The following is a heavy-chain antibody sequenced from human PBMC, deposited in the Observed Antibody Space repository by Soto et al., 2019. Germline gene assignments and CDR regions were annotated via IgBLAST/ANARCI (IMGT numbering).Heavy chain of an antibody. CDR3: ARDYCSGGSCYGPYFDY. CDR2: ISSSSSYT. D-gene: IGHD2-15*01. V-gene: IGHV3-21*01. CDR1: GFTFSSYS. Sequence: GGSLRLSCAASGFTFSSYSMNWVRQAPGKGLEWVSSISSSSSYTYYADSVKGRFTISRDNAKNSLYLQMNSLRAEDTAVYYCARDYCSGGSCYGPYFDYWGQGTLVTVSS. J-gene: IGHJ4*02.